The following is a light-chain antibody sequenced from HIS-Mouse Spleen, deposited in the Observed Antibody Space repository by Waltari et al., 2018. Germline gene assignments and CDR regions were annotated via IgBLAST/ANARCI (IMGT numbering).Light chain of an antibody. Sequence: SYVLTQPPSVSVAPGQTARITCGGNNIGSKSVNWYQQKPGQAPVLVVYDDSDRPSGVSNRFSGSKSGNTASLTISGLQAEDEADYYCSSYTSSSTLVFGGGTKLTVL. CDR3: SSYTSSSTLV. J-gene: IGLJ2*01. CDR1: NIGSKS. CDR2: DDS. V-gene: IGLV3-21*02.